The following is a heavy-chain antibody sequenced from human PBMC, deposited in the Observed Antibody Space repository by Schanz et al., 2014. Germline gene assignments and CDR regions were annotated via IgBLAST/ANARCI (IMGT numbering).Heavy chain of an antibody. CDR2: VFPNGIT. CDR3: ARDTTWRLDL. J-gene: IGHJ2*01. Sequence: QVQLQESGPGLVKPSQTLSLTCTVSGGSIRSGTYYWSWIRQPAGKALEWVGRVFPNGITNYNPSLKSRVPISRDTPKNQFSLTRASLTAADTAVYYCARDTTWRLDLWGRGTLVTVSS. V-gene: IGHV4-61*02. D-gene: IGHD1-1*01. CDR1: GGSIRSGTYY.